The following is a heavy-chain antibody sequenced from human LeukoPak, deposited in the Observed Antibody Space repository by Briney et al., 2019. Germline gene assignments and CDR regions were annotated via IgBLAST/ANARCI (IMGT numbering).Heavy chain of an antibody. Sequence: GGSLRLSCAASGFTFSTSTMSWVRQAPGKGPEWVSTIGGSGTGRFYGLSFNGRFIISRDNSMNTVYLQMNGLRAEDTAVYFCARDRGGYSTDFDFWGQGTLVIVSS. CDR2: IGGSGTGR. J-gene: IGHJ4*02. V-gene: IGHV3-23*01. CDR1: GFTFSTST. CDR3: ARDRGGYSTDFDF. D-gene: IGHD5-12*01.